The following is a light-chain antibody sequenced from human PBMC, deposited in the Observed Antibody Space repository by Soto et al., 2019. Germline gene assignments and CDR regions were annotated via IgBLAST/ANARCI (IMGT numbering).Light chain of an antibody. Sequence: DIQMTQSPSTLSAFVGDRVTITCRASQSITSWLAWYQQKPGKAPKVLIYDASSLESGVPSRFSGSGSGTEFTLTISSLQPDDLATYYCLQYYGYSPTFGQGTKVEIK. V-gene: IGKV1-5*01. CDR1: QSITSW. CDR3: LQYYGYSPT. CDR2: DAS. J-gene: IGKJ1*01.